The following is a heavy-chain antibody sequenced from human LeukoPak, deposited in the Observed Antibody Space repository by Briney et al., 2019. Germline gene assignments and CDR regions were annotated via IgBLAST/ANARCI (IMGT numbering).Heavy chain of an antibody. CDR2: IDPHDSDT. J-gene: IGHJ4*02. V-gene: IGHV5-51*01. CDR3: VRVLSSSWFDFDY. Sequence: GESLKISCKGSGYNFPSYWIGWVRQMPGKGLEWMGVIDPHDSDTRYSPSFRALVTISADKSTTTAYLQWTSLKASDTAMYYCVRVLSSSWFDFDYWGLGTLVTVSS. CDR1: GYNFPSYW. D-gene: IGHD6-13*01.